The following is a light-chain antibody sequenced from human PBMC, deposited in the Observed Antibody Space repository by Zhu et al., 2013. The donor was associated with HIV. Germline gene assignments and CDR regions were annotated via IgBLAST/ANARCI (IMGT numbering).Light chain of an antibody. Sequence: EVVLTQSPDTLSLSPGQRATLSCRASQTVRNNYIAWYQQKPGQAPRLLISDASNRATGIPDRFSGSGSGTDFTLTISRLEPEDFAVYYCQQYGRSPRTFGQGTRVEIK. CDR3: QQYGRSPRT. CDR1: QTVRNNY. J-gene: IGKJ1*01. CDR2: DAS. V-gene: IGKV3-20*01.